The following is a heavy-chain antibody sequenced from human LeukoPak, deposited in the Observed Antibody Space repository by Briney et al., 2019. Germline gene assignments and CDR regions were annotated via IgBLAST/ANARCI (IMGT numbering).Heavy chain of an antibody. D-gene: IGHD3-3*01. Sequence: GGSLRLSCVASGFTFGKYWMSWVRQAPGKGLEWVANIKLDGSERNYVDSVKGRFTISRDNTKNSLYLQMNSLRAEDTAVFYCARDQYDTWSRRGNFDSWGQGTLVIVSS. J-gene: IGHJ4*02. CDR1: GFTFGKYW. CDR2: IKLDGSER. V-gene: IGHV3-7*03. CDR3: ARDQYDTWSRRGNFDS.